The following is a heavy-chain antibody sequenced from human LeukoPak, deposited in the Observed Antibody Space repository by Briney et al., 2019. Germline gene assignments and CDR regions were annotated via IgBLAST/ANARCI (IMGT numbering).Heavy chain of an antibody. CDR1: GYTFAAHH. Sequence: ASVKVSCKASGYTFAAHHIHWVRQAPGQGLGWMGWILPDGRDTKYSQKFQDRMTLTTDTSTNTAYMELSSLIPDDTAVYYCSGRYGPGPVWGQGTLISASP. V-gene: IGHV1-2*02. D-gene: IGHD3-10*01. J-gene: IGHJ4*02. CDR3: SGRYGPGPV. CDR2: ILPDGRDT.